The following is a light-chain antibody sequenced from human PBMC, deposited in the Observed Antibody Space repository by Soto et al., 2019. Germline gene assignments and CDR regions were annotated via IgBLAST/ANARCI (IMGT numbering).Light chain of an antibody. J-gene: IGKJ1*01. CDR1: QSVSSN. Sequence: EIVLTQSPGTLSLSPGERATLSCRASQSVSSNLAWYQQKPGQAPRLLIYGASTRATGIPARFSGSGSGTEFTLTISSLQSEDFAVYYCQHYNSYSEAFGQGTKVDIK. CDR3: QHYNSYSEA. CDR2: GAS. V-gene: IGKV3-15*01.